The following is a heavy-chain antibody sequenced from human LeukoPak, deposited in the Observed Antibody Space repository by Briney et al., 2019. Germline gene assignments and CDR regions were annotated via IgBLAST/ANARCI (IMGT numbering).Heavy chain of an antibody. CDR2: IYPGDSDT. V-gene: IGHV5-51*01. CDR3: ARLSNPGAMGAFDI. CDR1: GYSFISYW. Sequence: GESLKISCKGSGYSFISYWIGWVRQMPGKGLEGMGIIYPGDSDTRYSSSFQGQVTISADKSISTAYLQWSSLKASDTAMYYCARLSNPGAMGAFDIWGRGTMVTVSS. J-gene: IGHJ3*02. D-gene: IGHD2-8*01.